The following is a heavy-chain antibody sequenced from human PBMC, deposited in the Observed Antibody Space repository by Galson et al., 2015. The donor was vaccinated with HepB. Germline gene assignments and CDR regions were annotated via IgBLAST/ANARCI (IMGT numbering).Heavy chain of an antibody. D-gene: IGHD1-26*01. V-gene: IGHV6-1*01. CDR2: TCYRSKWYN. J-gene: IGHJ5*02. CDR1: GDSVSSNSAA. Sequence: CAISGDSVSSNSAAWNWIRQSPTRGLEWLGRTCYRSKWYNDYAESVKSRMTIKPDTSKNEFSLQLNSVTPEDTAVYYCARDPSGSYWGRWFDLWGQGIPVTVSS. CDR3: ARDPSGSYWGRWFDL.